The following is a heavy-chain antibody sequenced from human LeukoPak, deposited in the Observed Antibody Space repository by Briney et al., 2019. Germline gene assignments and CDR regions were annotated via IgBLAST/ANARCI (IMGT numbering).Heavy chain of an antibody. Sequence: SETLSLTCTVSGGSISSYYWSWLRQPPGKGLEWIGYIYYSGSTNYNPSLKSRVTISVDTSKNQFSLKLSSVTAADTAVYYCARTSRIAARAVGDGPYWFDPWGQGTLVTVSS. CDR1: GGSISSYY. CDR2: IYYSGST. V-gene: IGHV4-59*08. CDR3: ARTSRIAARAVGDGPYWFDP. J-gene: IGHJ5*02. D-gene: IGHD6-6*01.